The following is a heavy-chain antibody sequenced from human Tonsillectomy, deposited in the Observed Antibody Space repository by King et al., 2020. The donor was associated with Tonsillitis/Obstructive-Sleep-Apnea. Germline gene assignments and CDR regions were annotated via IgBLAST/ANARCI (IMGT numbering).Heavy chain of an antibody. CDR2: IYSDGST. CDR3: AGESQDGTYYYMDG. V-gene: IGHV3-66*01. J-gene: IGHJ6*03. CDR1: GFTVSSNY. D-gene: IGHD3/OR15-3a*01. Sequence: DVQLVESGGGLVQPGGSLRLSCAASGFTVSSNYMNWVRQAPGKGLEWVSAIYSDGSTFYADSVKGRFTISRDNSKNTRYLQMNSLRAEDTAVYYCAGESQDGTYYYMDGGGKGTTVTVS.